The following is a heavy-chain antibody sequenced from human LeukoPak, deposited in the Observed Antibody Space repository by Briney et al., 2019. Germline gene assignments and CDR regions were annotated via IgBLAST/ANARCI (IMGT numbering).Heavy chain of an antibody. J-gene: IGHJ5*02. D-gene: IGHD3-3*01. CDR1: GFTCSSYG. CDR3: ARGRYDFWSGYSPNWFDP. Sequence: GGSLRLSCAASGFTCSSYGMHWVRQAPAKGLEWVAVLWDDGSNKYYADSVKGRFTISRDNSKNTLYLQMNSLRAEDTAVYYCARGRYDFWSGYSPNWFDPWGQGTLVTVSS. V-gene: IGHV3-33*01. CDR2: LWDDGSNK.